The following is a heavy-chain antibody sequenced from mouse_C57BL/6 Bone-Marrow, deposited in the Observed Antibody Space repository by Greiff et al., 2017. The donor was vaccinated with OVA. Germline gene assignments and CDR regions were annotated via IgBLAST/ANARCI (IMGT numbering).Heavy chain of an antibody. CDR2: IYPGDGDT. J-gene: IGHJ2*01. CDR1: GYAFSSYW. V-gene: IGHV1-80*01. Sequence: QVQLKESGAELVKPGASVEISCKASGYAFSSYWMNWVKQRPGKGLEWIGQIYPGDGDTHYNGTFKGKAKLTADKSSSTAYMQLSSMTSEATAVYFCARGYFWGQGTTLTVSS. CDR3: ARGYF.